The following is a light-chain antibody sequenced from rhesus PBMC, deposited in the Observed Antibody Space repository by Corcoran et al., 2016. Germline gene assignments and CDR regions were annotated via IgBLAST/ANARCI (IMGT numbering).Light chain of an antibody. Sequence: DIVMTQTPLSLPVTPGEPASISCRSSQSLLHSNGYPYLFWYLQKPGQSPQLLIYLGSKRDSGVPDRGIGGWSGTDFTLKISRVEAGDVGVYYCLQDIQLPFTFGPGTKLDIK. CDR1: QSLLHSNGYPY. CDR2: LGS. CDR3: LQDIQLPFT. J-gene: IGKJ3*01. V-gene: IGKV2-78*01.